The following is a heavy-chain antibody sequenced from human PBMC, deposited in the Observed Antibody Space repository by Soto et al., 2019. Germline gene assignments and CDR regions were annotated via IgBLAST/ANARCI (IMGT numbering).Heavy chain of an antibody. J-gene: IGHJ4*02. V-gene: IGHV3-48*04. CDR2: ITSTSSAI. CDR1: GFPFSFYS. CDR3: ARDSLDSYGNDY. D-gene: IGHD5-18*01. Sequence: GGSLRLSCAASGFPFSFYSMNWVRQAPGKGLEWISYITSTSSAINYADSVKGRFTISRDNAKNSLYLQMNSLRAEDTAVYYCARDSLDSYGNDYWGQGTLVTVSS.